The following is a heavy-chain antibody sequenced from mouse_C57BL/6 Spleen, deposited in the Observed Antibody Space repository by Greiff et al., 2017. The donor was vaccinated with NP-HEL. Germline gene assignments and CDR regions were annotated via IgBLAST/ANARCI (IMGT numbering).Heavy chain of an antibody. Sequence: QVQLQQPGAELARPGTSVKLSCKASGYTFTSYWMHWVKQRPGQGLEWIGVIDPSDSYTNYNQKFKGKATLTVDTSSSTAYMQLSSLTSDDAAVYYCARYRNYFDYWGQGTTLTVSS. V-gene: IGHV1-59*01. CDR2: IDPSDSYT. CDR1: GYTFTSYW. CDR3: ARYRNYFDY. J-gene: IGHJ2*01.